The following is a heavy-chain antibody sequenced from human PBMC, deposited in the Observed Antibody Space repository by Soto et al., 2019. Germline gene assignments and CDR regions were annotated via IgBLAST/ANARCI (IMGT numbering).Heavy chain of an antibody. CDR2: ISGSGGST. V-gene: IGHV3-23*01. D-gene: IGHD3-10*01. Sequence: GGSLRLSCAASGFTFSSYAMSWVRQAPGKGLEWVSAISGSGGSTYYADSVKGRFTISRDNSKNTLYLQMNSLRAEDTAVYYCAKPIPVRGVNLGYFDYWGQGTLVTVYS. CDR3: AKPIPVRGVNLGYFDY. J-gene: IGHJ4*02. CDR1: GFTFSSYA.